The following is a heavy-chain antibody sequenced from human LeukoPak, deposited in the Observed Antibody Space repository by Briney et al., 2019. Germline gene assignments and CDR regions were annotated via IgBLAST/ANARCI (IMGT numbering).Heavy chain of an antibody. Sequence: SETLSLTCTVSGYSISSGYYWGWIRQPPGKGLEWIGSIYHSGSTYYNPSLKSRVTISVDTSKNQFSLKLSSVTAADTAVYYCARTKGSSSEYFQHWGQGTLVTVSS. J-gene: IGHJ1*01. D-gene: IGHD6-13*01. CDR2: IYHSGST. CDR3: ARTKGSSSEYFQH. V-gene: IGHV4-38-2*02. CDR1: GYSISSGYY.